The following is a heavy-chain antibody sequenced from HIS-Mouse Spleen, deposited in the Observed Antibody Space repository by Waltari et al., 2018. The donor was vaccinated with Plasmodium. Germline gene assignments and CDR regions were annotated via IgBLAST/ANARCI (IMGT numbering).Heavy chain of an antibody. D-gene: IGHD6-13*01. J-gene: IGHJ1*01. Sequence: QVQLVQSGAEVKKPGASVKVSCQASGYPFTGHYMHWVRQAPGQGLEWMGWINPNSGGTNYAQKFQGRVTMTRDTSISTAYMELSRLRSDDTAVYYCARVLGYKAAAGTFVEYFQHWGQGTLVTVSS. V-gene: IGHV1-2*02. CDR3: ARVLGYKAAAGTFVEYFQH. CDR2: INPNSGGT. CDR1: GYPFTGHY.